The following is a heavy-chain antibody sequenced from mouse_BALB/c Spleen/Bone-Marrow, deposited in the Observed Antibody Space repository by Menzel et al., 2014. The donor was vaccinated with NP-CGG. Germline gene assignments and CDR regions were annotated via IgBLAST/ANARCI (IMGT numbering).Heavy chain of an antibody. Sequence: QVQLQQSGAELVRPGASVTLSCKASGYTFTDYEMHWVKQTPVHGLEWIGAIDPVTGGTAYNQKFKGKVTLTADKSSSTAYMELRSLTSEDSAVYYCTRWGLITTAPFDYWGQGTTLTVSS. CDR2: IDPVTGGT. J-gene: IGHJ2*01. V-gene: IGHV1-15*01. CDR1: GYTFTDYE. D-gene: IGHD1-2*01. CDR3: TRWGLITTAPFDY.